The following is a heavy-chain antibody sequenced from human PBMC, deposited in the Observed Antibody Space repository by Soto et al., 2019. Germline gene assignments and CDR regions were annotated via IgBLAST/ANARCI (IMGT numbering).Heavy chain of an antibody. Sequence: KPSETLSLTCTVSGGSISSGGYYWSWIRQHPGKGLEWIGYIYYSGSTYYNPSFKSRVTISVDTSKNQFSLKLSSVTAADTAVYYCARDRTWDDFWSGRSGAFDIWGQGTMVTVSS. J-gene: IGHJ3*02. CDR2: IYYSGST. D-gene: IGHD3-3*01. V-gene: IGHV4-31*03. CDR3: ARDRTWDDFWSGRSGAFDI. CDR1: GGSISSGGYY.